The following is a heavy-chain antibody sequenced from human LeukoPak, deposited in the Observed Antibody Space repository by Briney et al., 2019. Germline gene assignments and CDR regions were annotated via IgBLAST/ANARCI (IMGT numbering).Heavy chain of an antibody. J-gene: IGHJ4*02. Sequence: GGSLRLSRAASGFTLSSYAMNWVRQAPGKGLEGVSCISSCSNYIYYAHSVKGRSTISRDNAKNSLYLQMNSLGAEDRARYCCARVRGRLGARQRVFDYWGQGTPVTVSS. CDR1: GFTLSSYA. CDR3: ARVRGRLGARQRVFDY. D-gene: IGHD3-16*01. V-gene: IGHV3-21*01. CDR2: ISSCSNYI.